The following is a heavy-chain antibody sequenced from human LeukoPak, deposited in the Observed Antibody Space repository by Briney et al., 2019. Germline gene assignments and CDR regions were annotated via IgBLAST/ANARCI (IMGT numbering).Heavy chain of an antibody. CDR3: ARNGPYYYGMDV. CDR1: GYRFTSYW. D-gene: IGHD2-8*01. J-gene: IGHJ6*04. Sequence: GESLQISCKGSGYRFTSYWISWVRQMPGKGLEWMGRIDPSDSYTNYSPSFQGHVTISADKSISTAYLQWSSLKASDTAMYYCARNGPYYYGMDVWGKGTTVTVSS. V-gene: IGHV5-10-1*01. CDR2: IDPSDSYT.